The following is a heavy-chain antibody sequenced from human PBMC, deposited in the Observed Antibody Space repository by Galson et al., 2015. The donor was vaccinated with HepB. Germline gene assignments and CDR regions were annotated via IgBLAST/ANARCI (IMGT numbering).Heavy chain of an antibody. Sequence: SLRLSCAASGFTFSSYGMHWVRQAPGKGLEWVTVIWYDGSNKYYADSVKGRFTISRDNSKNMLYLQMNNLRAEDTAVYYCVRYNDFKRFDPWGQGTLVTVSS. CDR2: IWYDGSNK. D-gene: IGHD3-3*01. V-gene: IGHV3-33*01. CDR3: VRYNDFKRFDP. J-gene: IGHJ5*02. CDR1: GFTFSSYG.